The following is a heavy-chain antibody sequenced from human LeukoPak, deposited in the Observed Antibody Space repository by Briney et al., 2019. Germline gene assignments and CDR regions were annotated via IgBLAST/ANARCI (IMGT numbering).Heavy chain of an antibody. CDR1: GYTFTSYA. D-gene: IGHD3-9*01. CDR2: INAGNGNT. CDR3: ARAELHYDILTGYYS. V-gene: IGHV1-3*01. J-gene: IGHJ4*02. Sequence: ASVKVSCKASGYTFTSYAMHWVRQAPGQRLEWMGWINAGNGNTKYSQKFQGRVTITRDTSASTAYMELSSLRSEDTAVYYCARAELHYDILTGYYSWGQGTLVTVSS.